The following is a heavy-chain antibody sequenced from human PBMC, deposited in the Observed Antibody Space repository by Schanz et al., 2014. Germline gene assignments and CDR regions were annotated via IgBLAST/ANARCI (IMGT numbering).Heavy chain of an antibody. J-gene: IGHJ4*02. V-gene: IGHV3-74*01. CDR1: GFTFSDSW. CDR3: ARGGADSAMAHEY. D-gene: IGHD5-18*01. Sequence: EVQLVESGGGFVQPGGSLRLSCAASGFTFSDSWMHWVRQAPGKGLEWVSRLNFDETYTSYADSVKGRFTISRDNAKNTVYLQMTSLRVEDTAVYYCARGGADSAMAHEYWGRGTLVTVSS. CDR2: LNFDETYT.